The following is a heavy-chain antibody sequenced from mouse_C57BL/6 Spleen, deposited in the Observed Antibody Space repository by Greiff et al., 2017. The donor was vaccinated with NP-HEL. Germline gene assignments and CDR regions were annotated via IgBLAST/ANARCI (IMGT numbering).Heavy chain of an antibody. J-gene: IGHJ2*01. CDR3: TRKVGSSLYYFDY. CDR1: GFTFSDAW. V-gene: IGHV6-6*01. Sequence: EVKLVESGGGLVQPGGSMKLSCAASGFTFSDAWMDWVRQSPEKGLEWVAEIRNKANNHATYYAESVKGRFTISRDDSKSSVYLQMNSLRAEDTGIYYCTRKVGSSLYYFDYWGQGTTLTVSS. D-gene: IGHD1-1*01. CDR2: IRNKANNHAT.